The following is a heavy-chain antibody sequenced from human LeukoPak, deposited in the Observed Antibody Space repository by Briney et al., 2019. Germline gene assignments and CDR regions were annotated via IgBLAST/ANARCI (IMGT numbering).Heavy chain of an antibody. CDR1: GYTFTGYY. CDR3: AREPTLELLEAGGGIDY. D-gene: IGHD1-26*01. Sequence: ASVKVSCKASGYTFTGYYMHWLRQAPGQGLEWMGWINPNSGGTNYAQKFQGRVTMTRDTSISTAYMELSRLRSDDTAVYYCAREPTLELLEAGGGIDYWGQGTLVTVSS. J-gene: IGHJ4*02. V-gene: IGHV1-2*02. CDR2: INPNSGGT.